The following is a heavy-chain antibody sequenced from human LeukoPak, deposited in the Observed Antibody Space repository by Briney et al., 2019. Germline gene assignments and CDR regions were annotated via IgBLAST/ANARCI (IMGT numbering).Heavy chain of an antibody. D-gene: IGHD1-26*01. CDR1: GIPFKRYG. CDR3: VTHYKWDLLVHAFDF. V-gene: IGHV3-33*01. CDR2: IWHDGSPT. Sequence: GGSLRLSCAVSGIPFKRYGMHWVRQAPGKGLEWVATIWHDGSPTMYADSAKGRFTISRDDSKNMLYLQMNSLRAEDTAEYYCVTHYKWDLLVHAFDFWGQGTRVTVSS. J-gene: IGHJ3*01.